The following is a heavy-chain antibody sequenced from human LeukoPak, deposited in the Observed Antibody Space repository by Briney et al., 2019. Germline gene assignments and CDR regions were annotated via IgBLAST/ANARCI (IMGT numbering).Heavy chain of an antibody. CDR2: ISGSGGTT. CDR3: AKGLINDWSALEN. Sequence: PGGSLRLSCAASGFTFNNYAMTWVRQAPGQGLEWVSAISGSGGTTYYADSVRGRFTISRDNSKNTLYLQKNSLRAEDTAVYYCAKGLINDWSALENWGQGTLVTVSS. CDR1: GFTFNNYA. V-gene: IGHV3-23*01. J-gene: IGHJ4*02. D-gene: IGHD3-9*01.